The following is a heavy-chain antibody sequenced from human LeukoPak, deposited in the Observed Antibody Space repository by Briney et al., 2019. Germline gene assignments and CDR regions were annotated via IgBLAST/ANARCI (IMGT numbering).Heavy chain of an antibody. J-gene: IGHJ4*02. CDR2: IYSGGST. CDR3: ARESPSQVAFDY. Sequence: GGSLRLSCAASGFTVSSNYMSWVRQAPGKGLEWVSVIYSGGSTYYADSVKGRFTISRDNSKNTLYLQMNSLRAEDTAVYYCARESPSQVAFDYWGQGTLVTVSS. V-gene: IGHV3-66*01. CDR1: GFTVSSNY.